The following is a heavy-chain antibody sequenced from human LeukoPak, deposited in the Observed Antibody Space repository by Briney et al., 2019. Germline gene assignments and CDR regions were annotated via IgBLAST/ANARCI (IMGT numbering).Heavy chain of an antibody. D-gene: IGHD6-13*01. CDR2: ISAYTGNT. CDR3: ARDPYTSSSWYRGRANNWFDP. V-gene: IGHV1-18*01. Sequence: GASVKVSCKASGYTFTSYGISWVRQAPGEGLEWMGWISAYTGNTNYAQKLQGRVTMTTDTSTSTAYMELRSLRSDDTAVYYCARDPYTSSSWYRGRANNWFDPWGQGTLVTVSS. CDR1: GYTFTSYG. J-gene: IGHJ5*02.